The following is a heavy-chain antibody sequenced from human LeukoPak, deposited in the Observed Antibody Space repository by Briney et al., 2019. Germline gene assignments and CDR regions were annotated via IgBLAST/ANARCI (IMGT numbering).Heavy chain of an antibody. D-gene: IGHD6-13*01. CDR3: ARDTSHLIAAAGTRAFDI. V-gene: IGHV7-4-1*02. J-gene: IGHJ3*02. Sequence: ASVKVSCKASGYTFTSYAMNWVRQAPGQGLEWMGWINTNTGNPTYAQGFTGRFVFSLDTTVSTAYLQISSLRAEDTAVYYCARDTSHLIAAAGTRAFDIWGQGTMVTVSS. CDR1: GYTFTSYA. CDR2: INTNTGNP.